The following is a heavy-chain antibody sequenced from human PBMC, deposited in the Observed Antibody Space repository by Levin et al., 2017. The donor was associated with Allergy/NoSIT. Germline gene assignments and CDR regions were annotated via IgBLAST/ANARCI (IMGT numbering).Heavy chain of an antibody. CDR2: IYSGGST. CDR1: GFTVSSNY. Sequence: QPGGSLRLSCEASGFTVSSNYMSWVRQAPGKGLEWVSVIYSGGSTYYADSVKGRFTISRDNSKNTLYLQMNSLRAEDTAVYYCARDLRGYSYGYFGYGMDVWGQGTTVTVSS. CDR3: ARDLRGYSYGYFGYGMDV. V-gene: IGHV3-53*01. J-gene: IGHJ6*02. D-gene: IGHD5-18*01.